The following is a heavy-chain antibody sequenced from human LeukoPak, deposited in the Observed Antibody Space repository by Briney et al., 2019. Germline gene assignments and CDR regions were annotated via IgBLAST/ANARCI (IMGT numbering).Heavy chain of an antibody. V-gene: IGHV5-51*01. CDR3: ARGEYGAFDYDY. CDR1: GYRFISYW. Sequence: NRGESLKISCKGSGYRFISYWIGWVRQIPGKGLEWKAIIFPGDSDTRYSPSFQGQVTISADKSISTAYLQWSSLKASDTAMYYCARGEYGAFDYDYWGQGTLVTVSS. J-gene: IGHJ4*02. D-gene: IGHD5-12*01. CDR2: IFPGDSDT.